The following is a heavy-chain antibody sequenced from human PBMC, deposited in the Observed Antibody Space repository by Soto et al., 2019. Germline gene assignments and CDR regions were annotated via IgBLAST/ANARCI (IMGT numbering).Heavy chain of an antibody. CDR2: IKEDGSEK. CDR3: ATDLCQLPTMKYYYYGMDV. Sequence: PGGSLRLSCAASGFTFSNYWMSWVRQAPGKRLEWVANIKEDGSEKYYVDSVKGRFTIPRDNAKNSLFLQMNSLRAEDTAVYYCATDLCQLPTMKYYYYGMDVWGQGTTVTVSS. J-gene: IGHJ6*02. CDR1: GFTFSNYW. V-gene: IGHV3-7*03.